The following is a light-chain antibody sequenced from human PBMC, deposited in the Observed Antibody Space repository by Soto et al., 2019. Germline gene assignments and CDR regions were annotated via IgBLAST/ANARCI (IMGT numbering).Light chain of an antibody. J-gene: IGKJ1*01. Sequence: EIVMTQSPATLSVSPGEGVTFSCRASQSVTSNLAWYQQHPGQAPRLLIYGASSRATGIPDRFSGSGSGTEFTLTISSRQSEDFAVYYCQQYNNWPVTFGQGTKVDIK. CDR1: QSVTSN. CDR3: QQYNNWPVT. V-gene: IGKV3D-15*01. CDR2: GAS.